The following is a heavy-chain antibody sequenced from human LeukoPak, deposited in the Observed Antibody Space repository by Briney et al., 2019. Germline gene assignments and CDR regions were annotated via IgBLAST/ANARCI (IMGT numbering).Heavy chain of an antibody. Sequence: SETLSLTCTVSGYSISSGYYWSWIRQPAGKGLEWIGRIYTSGSTNYNPSLKSRVTISVDTSKNQFSLKLSSVTAADTAVYYCARGYYYDSGNWFDPWGQGTLVTVSS. J-gene: IGHJ5*02. CDR3: ARGYYYDSGNWFDP. CDR1: GYSISSGYY. D-gene: IGHD3-22*01. CDR2: IYTSGST. V-gene: IGHV4-61*02.